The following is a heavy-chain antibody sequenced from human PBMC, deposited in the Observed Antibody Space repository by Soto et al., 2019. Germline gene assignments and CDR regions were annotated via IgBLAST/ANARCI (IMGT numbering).Heavy chain of an antibody. Sequence: EVQLLESGGGLVQPGGSLRLSCAASGFTFSSYAMSWVRQAPGKGLEWVSAISGSGASNYYADSVKGRFTITRDNSKNTLYLQMNSLRDEDTAVYYGAKDSRYSGCEFDYWGQGTLVTVSS. V-gene: IGHV3-23*01. J-gene: IGHJ4*02. CDR2: ISGSGASN. D-gene: IGHD5-12*01. CDR3: AKDSRYSGCEFDY. CDR1: GFTFSSYA.